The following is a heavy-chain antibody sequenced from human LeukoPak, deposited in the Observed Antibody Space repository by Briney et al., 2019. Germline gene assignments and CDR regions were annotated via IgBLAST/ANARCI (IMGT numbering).Heavy chain of an antibody. CDR2: IYYSGST. D-gene: IGHD3-22*01. J-gene: IGHJ6*02. V-gene: IGHV4-31*03. Sequence: SETLSLTCTVSGGSISSGGYYWSWIRQHPGKGLEWIGYIYYSGSTYYNPSLKSRVTISVDTSKNQFSLKLSSETAADTAVYYCARETCYYDSSGYYHYYGMDVWGQGTTVTVSS. CDR1: GGSISSGGYY. CDR3: ARETCYYDSSGYYHYYGMDV.